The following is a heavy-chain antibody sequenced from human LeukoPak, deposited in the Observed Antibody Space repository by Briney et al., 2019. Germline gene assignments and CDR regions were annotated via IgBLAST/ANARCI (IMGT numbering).Heavy chain of an antibody. Sequence: GGSLRLSCAASGFTFSSYAMSWFRQAPEKGLEWVSAISGSGGSTYYADSVKGRFTISRDNSKNTLYPQMNSLRAEDTAVYYCAKDTLIVVVPAAQFDPWGQGTLVTVSS. V-gene: IGHV3-23*01. J-gene: IGHJ5*02. CDR2: ISGSGGST. CDR3: AKDTLIVVVPAAQFDP. CDR1: GFTFSSYA. D-gene: IGHD2-2*01.